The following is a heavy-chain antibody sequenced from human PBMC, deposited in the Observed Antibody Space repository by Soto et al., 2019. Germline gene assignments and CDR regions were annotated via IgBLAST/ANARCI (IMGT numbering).Heavy chain of an antibody. Sequence: ASVKVSCKASGGTFSSYTISWVRQAPGQGLEWMGRIIPILGIANYAQKFQGRVTITADKSTSTAYMELSSLRSEDTAVYYCALKQQLESNWFDPWGQGTLVTVSS. V-gene: IGHV1-69*02. CDR3: ALKQQLESNWFDP. D-gene: IGHD6-13*01. CDR2: IIPILGIA. J-gene: IGHJ5*02. CDR1: GGTFSSYT.